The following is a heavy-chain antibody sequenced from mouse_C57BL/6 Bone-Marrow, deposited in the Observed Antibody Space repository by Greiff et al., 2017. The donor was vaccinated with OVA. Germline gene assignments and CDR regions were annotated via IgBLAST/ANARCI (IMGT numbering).Heavy chain of an antibody. CDR3: SRGDSSGVWGFAY. D-gene: IGHD3-2*02. Sequence: VKLQESGPELVKPGASVKISCKASGYAFSSSWMNWVKQRPGTGLEWIGRIYPGDGDTNYNGKFKGKATLTADKSSITANMPLSNLTSENSAVYFCSRGDSSGVWGFAYWGQGTLVTVSA. CDR1: GYAFSSSW. CDR2: IYPGDGDT. V-gene: IGHV1-82*01. J-gene: IGHJ3*01.